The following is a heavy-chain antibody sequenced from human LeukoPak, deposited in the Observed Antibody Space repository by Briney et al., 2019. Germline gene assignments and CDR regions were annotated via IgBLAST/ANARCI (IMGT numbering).Heavy chain of an antibody. CDR3: ARDRRYSYGEEIDY. Sequence: GASVKVSCQASGYTFTRYYMHWVRQAPGQGREWMGIIYPIGWSTSYAQKIQRRVTMARDTSTSTVYMELSSLRSEDTAVYYCARDRRYSYGEEIDYWGQATLVTLSS. D-gene: IGHD5-18*01. CDR1: GYTFTRYY. J-gene: IGHJ4*02. V-gene: IGHV1-46*01. CDR2: IYPIGWST.